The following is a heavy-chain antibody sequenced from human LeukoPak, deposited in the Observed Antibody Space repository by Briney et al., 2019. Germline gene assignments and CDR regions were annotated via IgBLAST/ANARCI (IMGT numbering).Heavy chain of an antibody. CDR2: IYYSGST. J-gene: IGHJ3*02. CDR3: ARDPGYDSSGYPDAFDI. D-gene: IGHD3-22*01. CDR1: GASISSGDYY. Sequence: SQTLSLTCTVSGASISSGDYYWSWIRQPPGKGLEWIGYIYYSGSTYYNPSLKSRVTISLDTSTNQFSLKLSSVTAADTAVYYCARDPGYDSSGYPDAFDIWGQGTMVTVSS. V-gene: IGHV4-30-4*08.